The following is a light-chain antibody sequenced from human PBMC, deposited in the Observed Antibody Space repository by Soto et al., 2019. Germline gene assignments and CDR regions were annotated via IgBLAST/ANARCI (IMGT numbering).Light chain of an antibody. J-gene: IGKJ5*01. CDR2: DAS. CDR1: QSVTKNN. Sequence: PGERATLSCRASQSVTKNNLNWYQQKPGQAPRLLIYDASNRATGIPARFSGSGSGTDFTLTISSLQPEDFATYYCQQSYSTLITFGQGTRLEIK. CDR3: QQSYSTLIT. V-gene: IGKV3D-7*01.